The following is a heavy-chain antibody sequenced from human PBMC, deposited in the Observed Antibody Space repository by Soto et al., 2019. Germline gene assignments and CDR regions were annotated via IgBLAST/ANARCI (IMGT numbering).Heavy chain of an antibody. J-gene: IGHJ4*02. D-gene: IGHD5-12*01. V-gene: IGHV1-3*01. Sequence: QVQLVQSGAEVKKPGASVKVSCKASGYTFTSYAMHWVRQAPGQRLEWMGWINAGNGNTKYSQKFQGRVTITRDTSASTAYMELSSLRSEDTAVYYCARVRLDGYNIPFDYWGQGTLVTVSS. CDR3: ARVRLDGYNIPFDY. CDR1: GYTFTSYA. CDR2: INAGNGNT.